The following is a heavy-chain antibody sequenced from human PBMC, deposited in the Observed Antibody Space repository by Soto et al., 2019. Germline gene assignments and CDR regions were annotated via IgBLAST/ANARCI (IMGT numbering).Heavy chain of an antibody. D-gene: IGHD3-22*01. Sequence: ASVKVSCKASGYTFTSYAMHWVRQAPGQRLEWMGWINAGNGNTKYSQRFQGRVTITRDTSASTAYMELSSLRSEDTAVYYCASTGPHYDSSGYWAFDIWGQGTMVTVSS. CDR2: INAGNGNT. CDR1: GYTFTSYA. V-gene: IGHV1-3*01. J-gene: IGHJ3*02. CDR3: ASTGPHYDSSGYWAFDI.